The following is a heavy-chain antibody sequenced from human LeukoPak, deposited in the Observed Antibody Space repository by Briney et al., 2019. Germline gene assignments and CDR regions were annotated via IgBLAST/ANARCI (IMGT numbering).Heavy chain of an antibody. J-gene: IGHJ6*02. D-gene: IGHD2-21*02. V-gene: IGHV1-69*02. CDR3: ARGEVVVVTAIRYYCYGMDV. CDR2: IIPILGIA. CDR1: GGTFSSYT. Sequence: EASVKVSCKASGGTFSSYTISWVRQAPGQGLEWMGRIIPILGIANYAQKFQGRVTITADKSTSTAYMELSSLRSEDTAVYYCARGEVVVVTAIRYYCYGMDVWGQGTTVTVSS.